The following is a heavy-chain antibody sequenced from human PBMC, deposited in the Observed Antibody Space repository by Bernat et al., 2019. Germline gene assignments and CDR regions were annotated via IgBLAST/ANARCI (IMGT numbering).Heavy chain of an antibody. J-gene: IGHJ5*02. D-gene: IGHD3-16*02. CDR3: ARESSPTIWGSYRYNRNWFDP. V-gene: IGHV3-21*01. Sequence: EVQLVESGGGLVKPGGSLRLSCAASGFTFSSYSMNWVRQAPGKGLEWVSSISSSSSYIYDAESVKGRFTISRDNAKNSLYLQMNSLRAEDTAVYYCARESSPTIWGSYRYNRNWFDPWGQGTLVTVSS. CDR1: GFTFSSYS. CDR2: ISSSSSYI.